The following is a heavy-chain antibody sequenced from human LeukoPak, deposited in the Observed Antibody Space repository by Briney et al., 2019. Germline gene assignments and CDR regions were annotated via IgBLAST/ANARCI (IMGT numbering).Heavy chain of an antibody. V-gene: IGHV1-69*05. D-gene: IGHD3-22*01. J-gene: IGHJ4*02. Sequence: SVKVSCKASGGTFSSYAISWVRQAPGQGLEWMGGIIPIFGTANYAQKFQGGVTITTDESTSTAYMELSSLRSEDTAVYYCARGFRYDSSGLTYYFDYWGQGTLVTVSS. CDR2: IIPIFGTA. CDR1: GGTFSSYA. CDR3: ARGFRYDSSGLTYYFDY.